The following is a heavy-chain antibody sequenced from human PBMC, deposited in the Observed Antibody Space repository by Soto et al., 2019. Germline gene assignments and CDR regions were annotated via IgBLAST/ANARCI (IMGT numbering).Heavy chain of an antibody. V-gene: IGHV5-10-1*01. CDR1: GYSFSSSW. D-gene: IGHD4-17*01. Sequence: GAALKISCKGSGYSFSSSWIRRERQMPGKGLEWMGRIDPSDSYTNYSPSFQGHVTISADKSISTAYLQWSSLKASDTAMYYCARRTNYGDYDRYYGMDVWGQGTTVTVSS. CDR2: IDPSDSYT. J-gene: IGHJ6*02. CDR3: ARRTNYGDYDRYYGMDV.